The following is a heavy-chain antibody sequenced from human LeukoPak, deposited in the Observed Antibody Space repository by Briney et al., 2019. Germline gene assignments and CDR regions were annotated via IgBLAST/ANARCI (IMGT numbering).Heavy chain of an antibody. CDR3: ARSLIRIAAASTGGY. CDR1: GYTFTGHY. D-gene: IGHD6-13*01. V-gene: IGHV1-2*02. J-gene: IGHJ4*02. CDR2: INPNSGGT. Sequence: ASVKVSCKASGYTFTGHYMHWVRQAPGQGLEWMGWINPNSGGTNYAQKFQGRVTMTRDTSISTAYMELSRLRSDDTAVYYCARSLIRIAAASTGGYWGQGTLVTVSS.